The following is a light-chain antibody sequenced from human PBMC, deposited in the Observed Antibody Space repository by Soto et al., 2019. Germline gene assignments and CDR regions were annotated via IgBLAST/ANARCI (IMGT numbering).Light chain of an antibody. CDR1: QYIASH. CDR2: GAS. Sequence: DIQMTQSPSSLSAFVVDRVTITCRASQYIASHLNWYQQKPGKAAKRLIHGASSLQSGGPSRFSGSGSGTDFTLTINSLQPEDFATYYCQQSYGSLTWTFGQGTKVDIK. V-gene: IGKV1-39*01. CDR3: QQSYGSLTWT. J-gene: IGKJ1*01.